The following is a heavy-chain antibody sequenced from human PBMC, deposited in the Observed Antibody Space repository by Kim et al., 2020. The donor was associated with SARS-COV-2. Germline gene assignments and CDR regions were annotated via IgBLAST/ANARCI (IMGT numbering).Heavy chain of an antibody. CDR2: IGGSDGST. Sequence: LSLTCAASGFTLSSYYVNWVRQAPGKGLEWVSAIGGSDGSTDYADSVKGRFTISRDISKNTVYLQMNSLRAEDTALYYCAKVSWSDTVGLGCWGQGTLVSVSS. V-gene: IGHV3-23*01. CDR1: GFTLSSYY. CDR3: AKVSWSDTVGLGC. J-gene: IGHJ4*02. D-gene: IGHD2-15*01.